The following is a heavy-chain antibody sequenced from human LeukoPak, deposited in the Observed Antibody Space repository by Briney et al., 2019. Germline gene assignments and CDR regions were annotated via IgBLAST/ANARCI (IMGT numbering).Heavy chain of an antibody. D-gene: IGHD1-26*01. J-gene: IGHJ2*01. CDR2: IIPIFGPA. V-gene: IGHV1-69*01. CDR1: GGTFSTYA. Sequence: ESSVKVSCKASGGTFSTYAISWVRQAPGQGLEWMGGIIPIFGPANYAQKFQGRLTITADESTSTVYMELSSLRSEDTAMYYCVRPPYSGSFYSYWYFDLWGRGTLVTVSS. CDR3: VRPPYSGSFYSYWYFDL.